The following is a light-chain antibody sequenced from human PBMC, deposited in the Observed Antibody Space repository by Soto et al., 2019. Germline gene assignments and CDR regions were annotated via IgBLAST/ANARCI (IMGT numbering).Light chain of an antibody. CDR1: QGLLHTTGYTY. V-gene: IGKV2-28*01. J-gene: IGKJ1*01. Sequence: IVLTQSPLSLTVTPGEPASLSCRSSQGLLHTTGYTYLDWYLQKPGQPPQLLIYLTSNRASGVPDRFSGSGSGTDFTLKITRVEAEDVGVYYCMQALQSPTFGQGTKVDIK. CDR3: MQALQSPT. CDR2: LTS.